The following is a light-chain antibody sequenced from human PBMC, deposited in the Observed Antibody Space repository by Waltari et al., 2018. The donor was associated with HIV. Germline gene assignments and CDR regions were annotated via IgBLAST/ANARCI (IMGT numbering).Light chain of an antibody. CDR1: ASDVGSYNL. V-gene: IGLV2-23*01. CDR3: FSYAVSSTSVI. Sequence: QSALTQPASVSGSPGQAITISCTGTASDVGSYNLVSWYQQYPGKAPKLIIYDGSQRPSWISNRFSGSQSGNTASLTISGLQAEDEADYYCFSYAVSSTSVIFGGGTKLTVL. CDR2: DGS. J-gene: IGLJ2*01.